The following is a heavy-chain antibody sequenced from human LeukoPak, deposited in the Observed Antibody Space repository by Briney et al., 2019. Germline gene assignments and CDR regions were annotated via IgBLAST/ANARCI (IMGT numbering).Heavy chain of an antibody. CDR3: ARRGGSGRAFDY. D-gene: IGHD1-26*01. CDR2: IYYTGST. V-gene: IGHV4-39*01. J-gene: IGHJ4*02. CDR1: GASISGGTYY. Sequence: SETLSLTCSLSGASISGGTYYWGWIRQPPGKGLEWIGSIYYTGSTYNNPSLKSRVTISVDTSKNQFSLKLSSVTAADTAVYYCARRGGSGRAFDYWGQGTLVTVSS.